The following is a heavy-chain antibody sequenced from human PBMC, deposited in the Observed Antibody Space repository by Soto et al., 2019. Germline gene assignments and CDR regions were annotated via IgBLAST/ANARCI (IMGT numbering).Heavy chain of an antibody. J-gene: IGHJ2*01. Sequence: EGQLVESGGGWVQPGGSLRLSCAASGFTYGSYWMSWVRQAPGKGLEWVANIKTDGSEKYFVESVRGRFSISRDNAKKSLFLQMDGLRGEDTAVYYCAREILGTVWYYDLWGRGTLVTVSS. CDR1: GFTYGSYW. V-gene: IGHV3-7*01. CDR2: IKTDGSEK. D-gene: IGHD7-27*01. CDR3: AREILGTVWYYDL.